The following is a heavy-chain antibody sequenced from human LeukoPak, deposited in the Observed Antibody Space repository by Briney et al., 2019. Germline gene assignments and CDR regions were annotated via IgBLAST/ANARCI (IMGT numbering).Heavy chain of an antibody. CDR3: VRRLDTIEFDP. D-gene: IGHD5-12*01. J-gene: IGHJ5*02. CDR1: GYSFTGYN. V-gene: IGHV1-8*02. CDR2: VNPYSGNT. Sequence: GASVKVSCKAFGYSFTGYNIYSIRHATGQGLEWVGWVNPYSGNTDCAQKFQGRISMTRDNTMTTAYMVLTSLTSDDTAIYYCVRRLDTIEFDPWGQGTLVTVSS.